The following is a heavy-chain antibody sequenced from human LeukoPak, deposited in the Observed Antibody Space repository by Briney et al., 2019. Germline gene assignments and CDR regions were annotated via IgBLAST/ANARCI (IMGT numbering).Heavy chain of an antibody. D-gene: IGHD3-16*01. Sequence: PSETLSLTCTVSGYSISSGYYWGWIRQPPGKGLEWIGSIYHSESTYYNPYLKSRVTISVDTSKNQFSLKLSSVTAADTAVYYCARDSAKLGYFDYWGQGTLVTVSS. CDR1: GYSISSGYY. CDR3: ARDSAKLGYFDY. CDR2: IYHSEST. J-gene: IGHJ4*02. V-gene: IGHV4-38-2*02.